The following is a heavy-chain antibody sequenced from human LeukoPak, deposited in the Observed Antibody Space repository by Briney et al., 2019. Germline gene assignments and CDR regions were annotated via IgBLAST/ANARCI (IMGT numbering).Heavy chain of an antibody. CDR2: INHSGST. CDR3: ARGRDDYVWGSHRPFDY. CDR1: GGSFSGYY. J-gene: IGHJ4*02. V-gene: IGHV4-34*01. Sequence: SETLSLTCAVYGGSFSGYYWSWIRQPPGKGLEWIGEINHSGSTNYNPSLKSRVTISVDTSKNQFSLKLSSVTAADTAVYYCARGRDDYVWGSHRPFDYWGQGTLVTVSS. D-gene: IGHD3-16*02.